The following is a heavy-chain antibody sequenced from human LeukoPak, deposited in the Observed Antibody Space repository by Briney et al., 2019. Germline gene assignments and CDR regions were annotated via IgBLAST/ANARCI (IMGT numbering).Heavy chain of an antibody. CDR1: GFTFSSYE. J-gene: IGHJ4*02. CDR2: ISSVGTTI. Sequence: GGSLRLSCATSGFTFSSYEMNWVRQAPGKGLEWVSYISSVGTTIYYADSVKGRFTISRDNAKNSLYLQMNSLRAEDTAIYYCARCSGGYYFDYWGQGTLVTVSS. D-gene: IGHD2-15*01. V-gene: IGHV3-48*03. CDR3: ARCSGGYYFDY.